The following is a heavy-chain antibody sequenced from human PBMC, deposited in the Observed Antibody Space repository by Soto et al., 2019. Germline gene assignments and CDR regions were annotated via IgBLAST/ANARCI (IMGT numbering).Heavy chain of an antibody. CDR3: ARDSSSWYYYYYGMDV. CDR2: ISGSGGST. J-gene: IGHJ6*02. Sequence: GGSLRLSCAASGFTFSSYAMSWVRQAPGKGLEWVSAISGSGGSTYYADSVKGRFTISRDNSKNTLYLQMNSLRAEDTAVYYCARDSSSWYYYYYGMDVWGQGTTVTVSS. CDR1: GFTFSSYA. D-gene: IGHD6-13*01. V-gene: IGHV3-23*01.